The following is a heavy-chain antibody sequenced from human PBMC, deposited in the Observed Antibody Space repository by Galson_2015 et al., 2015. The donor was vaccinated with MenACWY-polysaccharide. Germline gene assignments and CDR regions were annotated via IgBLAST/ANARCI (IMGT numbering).Heavy chain of an antibody. V-gene: IGHV3-53*04. CDR2: IYSGGST. CDR3: AKGNYSSGWANWFDP. J-gene: IGHJ5*02. CDR1: GFTVSSNY. D-gene: IGHD6-19*01. Sequence: SLRLSCAASGFTVSSNYMSWVRQAPGKGLEWVSVIYSGGSTYYADSVKGRFTISRHNSKNTLYLQMNSLRAEDTAVYYCAKGNYSSGWANWFDPWGQGTLVTVSS.